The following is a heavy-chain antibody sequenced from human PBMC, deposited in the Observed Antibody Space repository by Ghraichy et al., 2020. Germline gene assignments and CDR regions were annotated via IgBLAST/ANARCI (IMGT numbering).Heavy chain of an antibody. Sequence: GGSLRLSCAASGFTFSSYAMHRVRQAPGKGLEWVAVISYDGSNKYYADSVKGRFTISRDNSKNTLYLQMNSLRAEDTAVYYCARGGDIVVVPAAYGMDVWGQGTTVTVSS. CDR1: GFTFSSYA. D-gene: IGHD2-2*01. CDR2: ISYDGSNK. CDR3: ARGGDIVVVPAAYGMDV. V-gene: IGHV3-30-3*01. J-gene: IGHJ6*02.